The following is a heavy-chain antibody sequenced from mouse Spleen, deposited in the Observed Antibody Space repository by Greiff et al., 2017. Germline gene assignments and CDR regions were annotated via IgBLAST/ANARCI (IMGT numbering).Heavy chain of an antibody. Sequence: EVQVVESGGGLVKLGGSLKLSCAASGFTFSSYAMSWVRQTPEKRLEWVATISSGGGNTYYPDSVKGRFTISRDNAKNTLYLQMSSLKSEDTAMYYCARRGDYNYAMDYWGQGTSVTVSS. J-gene: IGHJ4*01. CDR3: ARRGDYNYAMDY. CDR2: ISSGGGNT. V-gene: IGHV5-9-3*01. D-gene: IGHD2-4*01. CDR1: GFTFSSYA.